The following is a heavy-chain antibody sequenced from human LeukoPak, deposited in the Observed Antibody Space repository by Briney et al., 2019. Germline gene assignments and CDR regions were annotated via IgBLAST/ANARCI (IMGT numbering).Heavy chain of an antibody. Sequence: ASAKVSCTASGYTFTGYYMHWVRQAPGQGLEWMGWINPNSGGTNYAQKFQGRVTMTRDTSISTAYMELSRLRSDDTAVYYCARLARAWVVDVPWDYWGQGTLVTVSS. CDR3: ARLARAWVVDVPWDY. J-gene: IGHJ4*02. CDR2: INPNSGGT. V-gene: IGHV1-2*02. CDR1: GYTFTGYY. D-gene: IGHD2-15*01.